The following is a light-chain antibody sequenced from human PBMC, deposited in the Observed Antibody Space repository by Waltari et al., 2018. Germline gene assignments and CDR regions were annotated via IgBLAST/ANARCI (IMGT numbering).Light chain of an antibody. Sequence: DIQVTQSPSTLSASVGDRVTITCRASQSIVVWLAWYQQKPGKAPRLLIYKVSYLESGVPSRFSGSGSGTEFTLTISSLQADDFATYYCLQYNSYPWTFGQGTKVEIK. V-gene: IGKV1-5*03. CDR2: KVS. CDR3: LQYNSYPWT. CDR1: QSIVVW. J-gene: IGKJ1*01.